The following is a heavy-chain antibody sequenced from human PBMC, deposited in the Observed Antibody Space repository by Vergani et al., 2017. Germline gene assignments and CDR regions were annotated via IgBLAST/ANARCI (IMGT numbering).Heavy chain of an antibody. CDR3: ARDLGYYYDSRGTN. D-gene: IGHD3-22*01. Sequence: QVQLVQSGAEVKKPGASVKVSCKASGYTFTSYAMHWVRQAPGQRLEWMGWINTGNGNTKYSQKFQGRVTITRDTSASTAYMELSSLRSEDTAVYYCARDLGYYYDSRGTNWGQGTLVTVSS. CDR2: INTGNGNT. CDR1: GYTFTSYA. J-gene: IGHJ4*02. V-gene: IGHV1-3*04.